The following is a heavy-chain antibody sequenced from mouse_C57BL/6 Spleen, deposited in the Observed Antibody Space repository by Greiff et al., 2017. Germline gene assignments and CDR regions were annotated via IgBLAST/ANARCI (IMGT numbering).Heavy chain of an antibody. CDR3: ARAPLYYYGSSYEGNY. Sequence: EVKLVESGPGLVKPSQSLSLTCSVTGYSITSGYYWNWIRQFPGNKLEWMGYISYDGSNNYNPSLKNRISITRDTSKNQFFLKLNSVTTEDTATYYCARAPLYYYGSSYEGNYWGQGTTLTVSS. CDR2: ISYDGSN. V-gene: IGHV3-6*01. J-gene: IGHJ2*01. CDR1: GYSITSGYY. D-gene: IGHD1-1*01.